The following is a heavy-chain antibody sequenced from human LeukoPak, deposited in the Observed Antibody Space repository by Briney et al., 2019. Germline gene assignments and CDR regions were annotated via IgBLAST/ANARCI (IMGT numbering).Heavy chain of an antibody. CDR1: GGSFSGYY. Sequence: SETLSLTCAVYGGSFSGYYWSWIRQPPVKGLEWIGEINHSGSTNYNPSLKSRFTISVDTSKNQFSLKLSSVTAADTAVYYCASGPPATGHFDYWGQGTLVTVSS. CDR2: INHSGST. V-gene: IGHV4-34*01. CDR3: ASGPPATGHFDY. J-gene: IGHJ4*02.